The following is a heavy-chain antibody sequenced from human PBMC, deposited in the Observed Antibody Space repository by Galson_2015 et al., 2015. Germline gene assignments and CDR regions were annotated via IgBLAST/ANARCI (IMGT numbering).Heavy chain of an antibody. D-gene: IGHD3-9*01. CDR2: ICWDDDK. Sequence: PALVKPPQTLTLPCTFSGFSLSTRGVGVGWIRQPPGKALEWLALICWDDDKRYSPSPKRRLSITKVTSKNQVVLTMTNMDPVDPATYCRSRQYYDNLTAFDPWGQGTLVTVSS. J-gene: IGHJ5*02. V-gene: IGHV2-5*02. CDR3: SRQYYDNLTAFDP. CDR1: GFSLSTRGVG.